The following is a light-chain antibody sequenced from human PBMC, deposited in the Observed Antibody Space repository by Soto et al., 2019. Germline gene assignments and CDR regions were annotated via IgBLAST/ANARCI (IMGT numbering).Light chain of an antibody. V-gene: IGLV1-44*01. CDR1: SSNIGTNT. CDR3: AAWDDSLNGVV. J-gene: IGLJ2*01. CDR2: DNN. Sequence: QSVLTQPPSASGTPGQRVTVSCSGSSSNIGTNTVSWHQQLPGTAPKLLMYDNNQRPSGVPDRFSGSKSGTSASLAISGLQSEDEADYYCAAWDDSLNGVVFGGGTKLTVL.